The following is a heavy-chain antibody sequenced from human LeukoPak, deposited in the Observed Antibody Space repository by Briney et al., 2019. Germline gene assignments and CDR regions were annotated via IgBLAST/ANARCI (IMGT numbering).Heavy chain of an antibody. D-gene: IGHD3-10*01. V-gene: IGHV4-39*01. CDR3: ARHSFPYYYGSGSHQGGFDY. J-gene: IGHJ4*02. Sequence: GSLRLSCAASGFTFSSYSMNWVRQPPGKGLEWIGSIYYSGSTYYNPSLKSRVTISVDTSKNQFSLKLSSVTAADTAVYYCARHSFPYYYGSGSHQGGFDYWGQGTLVTVSS. CDR2: IYYSGST. CDR1: GFTFSSYSMN.